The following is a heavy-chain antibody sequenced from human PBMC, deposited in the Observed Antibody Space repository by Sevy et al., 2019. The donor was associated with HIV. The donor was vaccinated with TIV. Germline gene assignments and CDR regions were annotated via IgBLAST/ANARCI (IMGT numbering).Heavy chain of an antibody. CDR3: ARGVGLDC. J-gene: IGHJ4*02. Sequence: GGSLRLSCAASGFTFSPYWMTWVRQAPGKGLEWVANIRPDGSDKYYVDSVKGRFTISRDNAKNSLYLQMNSLRADDTAMSNCARGVGLDCWGQGALVTVSS. CDR1: GFTFSPYW. D-gene: IGHD1-26*01. CDR2: IRPDGSDK. V-gene: IGHV3-7*01.